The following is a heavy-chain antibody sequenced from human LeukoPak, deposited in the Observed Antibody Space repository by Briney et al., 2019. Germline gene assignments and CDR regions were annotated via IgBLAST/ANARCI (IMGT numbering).Heavy chain of an antibody. Sequence: GGSLRLSCAASGFTFSIYAMSWVRQAPGKGLEWVSVISGSGASTYYADSVKGRFTISRDNSKNTLYLQMNSLRAEDTAVYYRANGAPIGGTIYYYYLGVLGKGTTVTVSS. J-gene: IGHJ6*03. CDR3: ANGAPIGGTIYYYYLGV. D-gene: IGHD3-16*01. V-gene: IGHV3-23*01. CDR1: GFTFSIYA. CDR2: ISGSGAST.